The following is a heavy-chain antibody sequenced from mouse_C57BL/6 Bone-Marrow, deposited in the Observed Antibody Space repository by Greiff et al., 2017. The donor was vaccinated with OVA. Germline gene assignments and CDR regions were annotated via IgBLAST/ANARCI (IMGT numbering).Heavy chain of an antibody. CDR2: ISYSGST. J-gene: IGHJ1*03. V-gene: IGHV3-8*01. Sequence: VQLQQSGPGLAKPSQTLSLTCSVTGYSITSDYWNWIRKFPGNKLEYMGYISYSGSTYYNPSLKSRISITRDTSKNQYYLQLNSVTTEDTATYYCARYHYYGSSYCYWYFDVWGTGTTVTVSS. CDR3: ARYHYYGSSYCYWYFDV. D-gene: IGHD1-1*01. CDR1: GYSITSDY.